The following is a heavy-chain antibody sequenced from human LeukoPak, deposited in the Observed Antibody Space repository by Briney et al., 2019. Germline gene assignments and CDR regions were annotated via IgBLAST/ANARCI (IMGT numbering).Heavy chain of an antibody. CDR1: GFTFSSYS. V-gene: IGHV3-21*01. CDR2: ISSSSSYI. CDR3: ARDLNYYDSSGHHYYYGMDV. J-gene: IGHJ6*02. D-gene: IGHD3-22*01. Sequence: GGSLRLSCAASGFTFSSYSMNWVRQAPGKGLEWVSSISSSSSYIYYADSVKGRFTISRDNAKNSLYLQMNSLRAEDTAVYYCARDLNYYDSSGHHYYYGMDVWGQGTTVTVSS.